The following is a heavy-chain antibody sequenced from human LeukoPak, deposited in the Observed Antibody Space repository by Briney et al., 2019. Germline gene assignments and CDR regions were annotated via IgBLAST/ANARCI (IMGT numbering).Heavy chain of an antibody. D-gene: IGHD6-19*01. Sequence: GGCLRLSCAASGFTFSSYGMHWVRQAPGKGLEWVAVIWYDGSNKYYADSVKGRFTISRGNSKNTLYLQMNSLRAEDTAVYYCAKGWYSSGWYLDYWGQGTLVTVSS. CDR1: GFTFSSYG. CDR2: IWYDGSNK. CDR3: AKGWYSSGWYLDY. J-gene: IGHJ4*02. V-gene: IGHV3-33*06.